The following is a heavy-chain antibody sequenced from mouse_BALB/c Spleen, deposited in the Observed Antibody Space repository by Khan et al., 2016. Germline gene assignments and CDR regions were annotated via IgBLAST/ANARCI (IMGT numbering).Heavy chain of an antibody. D-gene: IGHD2-14*01. CDR2: INTHSGVP. J-gene: IGHJ4*01. CDR3: ARGVHRRFYTMDY. Sequence: QIQLVQSGPELKKPGETVRISCKASGYTFTTAGMQWVQKMPGKGLKWIGWINTHSGVPKYAEDFKGRFAFSLATSASTAYLQISNLKNEDTATYFCARGVHRRFYTMDYWGQGTSVTVSA. V-gene: IGHV9-4*02. CDR1: GYTFTTAG.